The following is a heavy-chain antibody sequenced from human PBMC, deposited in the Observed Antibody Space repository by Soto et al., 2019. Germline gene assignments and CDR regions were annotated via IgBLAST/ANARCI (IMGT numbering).Heavy chain of an antibody. CDR2: IIPILGPA. CDR3: ARAAKRYFDD. Sequence: QVHLVQSGAEVKKPGSSFNVSCKVSGGTFNTFAVSWVRQAPGQGFEWLGGIIPILGPAFYAQKFQGRVTITADKSASTAYLELTSLTSEDTAVYYCARAAKRYFDDWGQGTLVTVSS. J-gene: IGHJ4*02. CDR1: GGTFNTFA. V-gene: IGHV1-69*06.